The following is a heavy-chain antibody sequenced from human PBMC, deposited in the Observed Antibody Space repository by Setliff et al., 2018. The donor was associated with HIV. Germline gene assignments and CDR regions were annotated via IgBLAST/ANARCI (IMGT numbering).Heavy chain of an antibody. CDR3: ATDRGNFGWVRGKYFEY. CDR1: GGSITNYY. CDR2: IGTTGTT. V-gene: IGHV4-4*07. J-gene: IGHJ4*02. D-gene: IGHD3-10*01. Sequence: LSLTCTVSGGSITNYYWSWIRQPAGKGLEWIGRIGTTGTTKNPSLKSRVTMSVDTSQNQFSLRLNSVTAADTAVYYCATDRGNFGWVRGKYFEYWGRGALVIVSS.